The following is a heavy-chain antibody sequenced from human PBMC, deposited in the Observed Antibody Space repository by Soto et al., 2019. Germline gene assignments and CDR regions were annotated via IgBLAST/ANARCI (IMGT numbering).Heavy chain of an antibody. CDR1: GFSFTTYP. J-gene: IGHJ6*02. Sequence: EVQLLESGGGLVQPGGSLRLSCAASGFSFTTYPMVWVRQAPGKGLEGFSSISGSGGNTYYPDSVKGRFTISRDNAKSTVYLQMNTLRAEDTAVYYCAKIHSTVTSYSSGMDVWGQGTTVTVSS. V-gene: IGHV3-23*01. D-gene: IGHD4-17*01. CDR3: AKIHSTVTSYSSGMDV. CDR2: ISGSGGNT.